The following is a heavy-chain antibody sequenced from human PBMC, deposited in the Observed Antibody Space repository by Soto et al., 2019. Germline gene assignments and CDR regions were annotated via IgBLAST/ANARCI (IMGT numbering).Heavy chain of an antibody. CDR3: AGDSGYYGSGSIFDY. CDR1: VGSIRSGGYY. J-gene: IGHJ4*02. D-gene: IGHD3-10*01. V-gene: IGHV4-31*03. Sequence: QVRLQESGPGLVKPSQTLSLTCTVSVGSIRSGGYYWSWIRQHPGKGLEWIGYIYYSGSTYYNPSLKSRVTISVDTSKNQFSLKLSSVTAADTAVYYGAGDSGYYGSGSIFDYWGQGTLVTVSS. CDR2: IYYSGST.